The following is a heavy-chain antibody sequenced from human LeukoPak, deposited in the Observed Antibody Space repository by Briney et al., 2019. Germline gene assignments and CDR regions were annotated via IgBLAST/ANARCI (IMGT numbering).Heavy chain of an antibody. Sequence: GASVKVSCKASGYTFTSYAMSWVRQAPGKGLEWVSAISGSGGSTYYADSVKGRFTISRDNSKNTLYLQMNSLRAEDTAVYYCAKEERYFDYWGQGTLVTVSA. V-gene: IGHV3-23*01. D-gene: IGHD1-1*01. J-gene: IGHJ4*02. CDR3: AKEERYFDY. CDR2: ISGSGGST. CDR1: GYTFTSYA.